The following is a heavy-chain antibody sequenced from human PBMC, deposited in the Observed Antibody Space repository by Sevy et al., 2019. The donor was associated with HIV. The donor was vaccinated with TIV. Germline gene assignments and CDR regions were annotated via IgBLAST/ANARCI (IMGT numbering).Heavy chain of an antibody. V-gene: IGHV3-66*02. CDR3: ARDFYNPYYYDSSGYWGDAFDI. D-gene: IGHD3-22*01. CDR2: IYSGGST. Sequence: GVSLRLSCAASGFTVSSNYMSWVRQAPGKGLEWVSVIYSGGSTYYADSVKGRFTISRDNSKNTLYLQMNSLRAEDTAVYYCARDFYNPYYYDSSGYWGDAFDIWGQGTMVTVSS. CDR1: GFTVSSNY. J-gene: IGHJ3*02.